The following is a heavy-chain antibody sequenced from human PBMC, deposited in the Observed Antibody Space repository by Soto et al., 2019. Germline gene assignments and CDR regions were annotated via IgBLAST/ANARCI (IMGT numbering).Heavy chain of an antibody. CDR2: VYDSGST. CDR1: GASVINDY. D-gene: IGHD6-13*01. V-gene: IGHV4-59*02. J-gene: IGHJ4*02. Sequence: SETLSLTCTVTGASVINDYWNWIRQPPGKGLEWIGFVYDSGSTSYNSSLKSRLTISVDKSKNQFSLKLTSVTAADTAVYYCARARATIAAAAIFDCWGQGTLVTVSS. CDR3: ARARATIAAAAIFDC.